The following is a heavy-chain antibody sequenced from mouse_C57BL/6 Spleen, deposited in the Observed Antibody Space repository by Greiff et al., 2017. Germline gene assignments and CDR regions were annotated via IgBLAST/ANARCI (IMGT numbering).Heavy chain of an antibody. Sequence: QVQLQQPGAELVKPGASVKLSCKASGYTFTSYWLHWVKQRPGQGLEWIGMIHPYSGSTTSNDKFKSKYTLTVDKSSSTAYMQLSSLTSEDSAVYYCARSNYRDYFDYWGQGTTLTGSS. CDR2: IHPYSGST. D-gene: IGHD2-14*01. CDR3: ARSNYRDYFDY. V-gene: IGHV1-64*01. J-gene: IGHJ2*01. CDR1: GYTFTSYW.